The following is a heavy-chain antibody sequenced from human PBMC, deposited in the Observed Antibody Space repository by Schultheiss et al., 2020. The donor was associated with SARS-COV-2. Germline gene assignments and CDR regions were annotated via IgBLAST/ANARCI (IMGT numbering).Heavy chain of an antibody. CDR3: ARGRYCSSTSCPGNYYGMDV. J-gene: IGHJ6*02. V-gene: IGHV3-9*01. CDR2: ISWNSGSI. CDR1: GFTFSSYA. Sequence: GGSLRLSCAASGFTFSSYAMSWVRQAPGKGLEWVSGISWNSGSIGYADSVKGRFTISRDNSKNSLYLQMNSLRTEDTALYYCARGRYCSSTSCPGNYYGMDVWGQGTTVTVSS. D-gene: IGHD2-2*01.